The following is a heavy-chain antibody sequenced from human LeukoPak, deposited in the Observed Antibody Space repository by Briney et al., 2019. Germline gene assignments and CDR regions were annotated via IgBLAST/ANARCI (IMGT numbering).Heavy chain of an antibody. CDR3: ASWERVVVAAIGRDY. Sequence: GGSLRLSCAASGFTFSSYSMNWVRQAPGKGLEWVSSISSSSSYIYYADSVKGRFTISRDNAKNSLYLQMNSLRAEDTAVYYCASWERVVVAAIGRDYWGQGTLVTVSS. J-gene: IGHJ4*02. V-gene: IGHV3-21*01. CDR2: ISSSSSYI. D-gene: IGHD2-15*01. CDR1: GFTFSSYS.